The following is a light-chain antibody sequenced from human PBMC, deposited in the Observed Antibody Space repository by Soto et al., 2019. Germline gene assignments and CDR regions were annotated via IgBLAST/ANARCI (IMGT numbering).Light chain of an antibody. Sequence: DIQMTQSPSTLSASVGDRVTITCRASQSISSWLAWYHQKPGKAPTLLIYGASSLESGVPSRFSGSGSGTEFSLTLSSQQPDDFATYYCQQYNFYPYTFGEGTKLEIK. V-gene: IGKV1-5*01. J-gene: IGKJ2*01. CDR1: QSISSW. CDR3: QQYNFYPYT. CDR2: GAS.